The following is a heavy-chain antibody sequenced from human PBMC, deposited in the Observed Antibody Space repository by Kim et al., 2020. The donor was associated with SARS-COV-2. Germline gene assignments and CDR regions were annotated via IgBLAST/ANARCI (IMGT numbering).Heavy chain of an antibody. CDR3: AALNRYQLMIQY. CDR1: GGSISDSSFY. V-gene: IGHV4-39*01. CDR2: IFYSGST. D-gene: IGHD2-2*01. Sequence: SETLSLTCTVSGGSISDSSFYWGWIRQPPGKNLEWIGYIFYSGSTSYNPSLRSRVTISVDTAKNQFSLTLNSVTAADTAVYHCAALNRYQLMIQYWGQGTLVTVSS. J-gene: IGHJ4*02.